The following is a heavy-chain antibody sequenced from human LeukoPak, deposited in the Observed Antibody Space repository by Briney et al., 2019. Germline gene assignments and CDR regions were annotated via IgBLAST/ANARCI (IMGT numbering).Heavy chain of an antibody. J-gene: IGHJ4*02. CDR3: ARHLWASYCGGDCYYAFDY. Sequence: TSETLSLTCTVSGGSISSSSYYWGWIRQPPGKGLEWIGYIYYSGSTNYNPSLKSRVTISVDTSKNQFSLKLSSVTAADTAVYYCARHLWASYCGGDCYYAFDYWGQGTLVTVSS. V-gene: IGHV4-61*05. CDR2: IYYSGST. CDR1: GGSISSSSYY. D-gene: IGHD2-21*02.